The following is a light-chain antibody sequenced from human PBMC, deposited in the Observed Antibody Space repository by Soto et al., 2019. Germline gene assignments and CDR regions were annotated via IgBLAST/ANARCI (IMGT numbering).Light chain of an antibody. Sequence: DIQMTQSPSTLSASVGDRVTITCRASQSSSSWLAWYQQKPGKAPKLLIYKASSLESGVPSRFSGSGSGTEFTLSISSLQPDDFAPYYCQQYTSYSGFTFGPGTKVEIK. CDR1: QSSSSW. CDR3: QQYTSYSGFT. CDR2: KAS. J-gene: IGKJ3*01. V-gene: IGKV1-5*03.